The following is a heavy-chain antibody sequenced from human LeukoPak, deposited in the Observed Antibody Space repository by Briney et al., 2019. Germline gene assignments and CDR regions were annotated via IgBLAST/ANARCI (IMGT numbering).Heavy chain of an antibody. CDR3: ASGGWYPFLEFDY. D-gene: IGHD6-19*01. Sequence: GGSLRLSCAASGFTVSSNYMSWVRQAPGKGLEWVSVIYSGGSTYYADSVKGRFTISRDNSKNTLYLQMNSPRAEDTAVYYCASGGWYPFLEFDYWGQGTLVTVSS. CDR1: GFTVSSNY. J-gene: IGHJ4*02. V-gene: IGHV3-66*01. CDR2: IYSGGST.